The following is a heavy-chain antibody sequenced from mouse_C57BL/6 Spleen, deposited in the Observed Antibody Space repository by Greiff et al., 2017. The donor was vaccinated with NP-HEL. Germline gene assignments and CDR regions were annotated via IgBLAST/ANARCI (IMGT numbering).Heavy chain of an antibody. CDR3: ARRIIYDGDGDAMDY. J-gene: IGHJ4*01. CDR1: GYAFSSSW. CDR2: IYPGDGDT. Sequence: VQLQQSGPELVKPGASVKISCKASGYAFSSSWMNWVKQRPGKGLEWIGRIYPGDGDTNYNGKFKGKATLTADKSSSTAYMQLSSLTSEDSAVYFCARRIIYDGDGDAMDYWGQGTSVTVSS. V-gene: IGHV1-82*01. D-gene: IGHD2-3*01.